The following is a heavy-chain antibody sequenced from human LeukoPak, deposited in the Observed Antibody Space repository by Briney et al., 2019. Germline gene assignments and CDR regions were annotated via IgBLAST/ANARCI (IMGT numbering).Heavy chain of an antibody. CDR3: ASDIMYSGSPHA. V-gene: IGHV4-61*02. CDR1: GGSISSGSYY. D-gene: IGHD1-26*01. Sequence: SQTLSLTCTVSGGSISSGSYYWSWIRQPAGKGLEWIGRIYTSGSTNYNPSLKSRVTISVDTSKNQFSLKLSSVTAADTAVYYCASDIMYSGSPHAWGQGTMVTVSS. CDR2: IYTSGST. J-gene: IGHJ3*01.